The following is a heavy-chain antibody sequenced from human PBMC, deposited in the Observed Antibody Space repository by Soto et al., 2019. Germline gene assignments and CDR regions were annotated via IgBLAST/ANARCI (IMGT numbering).Heavy chain of an antibody. V-gene: IGHV4-59*01. CDR1: GGSISSYY. CDR3: ARGQLYSSSSGLGY. Sequence: SETLSLTCTVSGGSISSYYWSWIRQPPGKGLEWIGYIYYSGSTNYNPSLKSRVTISVDTSKNQFSLKLSSVTAADTAVYYCARGQLYSSSSGLGYWGQGTLVTVSS. CDR2: IYYSGST. D-gene: IGHD6-6*01. J-gene: IGHJ4*02.